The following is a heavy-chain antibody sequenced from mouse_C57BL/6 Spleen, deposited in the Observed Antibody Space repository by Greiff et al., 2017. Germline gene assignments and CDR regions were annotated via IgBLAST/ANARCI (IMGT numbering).Heavy chain of an antibody. J-gene: IGHJ1*03. CDR1: GYTFTTYP. Sequence: VQLRQSGAELVKPGASVKMSCKASGYTFTTYPIEWMKQNHGQSLAWIGNFHPYNDDTKYNEKFKGKATLTVEKSSSTVYLELSRLTSDDSAVYYCARGDKGQLRLRYTDVWGTGTTGTVSS. CDR3: ARGDKGQLRLRYTDV. V-gene: IGHV1-47*01. CDR2: FHPYNDDT. D-gene: IGHD3-2*02.